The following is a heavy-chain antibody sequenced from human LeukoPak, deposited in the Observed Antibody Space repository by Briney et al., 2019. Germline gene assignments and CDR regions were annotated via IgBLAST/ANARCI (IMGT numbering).Heavy chain of an antibody. J-gene: IGHJ4*02. CDR1: GYKFGTYY. D-gene: IGHD6-6*01. CDR3: ARLGIAARPLDY. CDR2: ISAYNGNT. V-gene: IGHV1-18*01. Sequence: ASLKVSCKTSGYKFGTYYIHWVRQAPGQGLEWMGWISAYNGNTNYAQKLQGRVTMTTDTSTSTAYMELRSLRSDDTAVYYCARLGIAARPLDYWGQGTLVSISS.